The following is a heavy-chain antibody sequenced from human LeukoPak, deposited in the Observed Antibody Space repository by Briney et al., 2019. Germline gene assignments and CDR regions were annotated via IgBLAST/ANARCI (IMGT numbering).Heavy chain of an antibody. D-gene: IGHD5-12*01. V-gene: IGHV1-69*01. J-gene: IGHJ4*02. CDR3: ARGEIPGYSGYRNPIDY. CDR2: IIPIFGTA. Sequence: ASVKVSCKASGGTFSSYAISWVRQAPGQGLEWMGGIIPIFGTANYAQKFQGRVTITADESTSTAYMELSSLRSEDTAVYYCARGEIPGYSGYRNPIDYWGQGTLVTVSS. CDR1: GGTFSSYA.